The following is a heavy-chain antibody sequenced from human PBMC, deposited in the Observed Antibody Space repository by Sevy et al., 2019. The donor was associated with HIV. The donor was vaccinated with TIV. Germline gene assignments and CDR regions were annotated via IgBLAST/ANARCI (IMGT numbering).Heavy chain of an antibody. J-gene: IGHJ4*02. V-gene: IGHV4-61*01. D-gene: IGHD1-26*01. CDR1: DGSVSSITNY. Sequence: SETLSLTCTVSDGSVSSITNYWSWIRQPPGKGLEWIGYIYCSWSTNYNPSLKSRVTVSVDTSKNQFSLKLNSVTAADTAVYYCARTSGSAEWGYYFDCWGQGTLVTVSS. CDR2: IYCSWST. CDR3: ARTSGSAEWGYYFDC.